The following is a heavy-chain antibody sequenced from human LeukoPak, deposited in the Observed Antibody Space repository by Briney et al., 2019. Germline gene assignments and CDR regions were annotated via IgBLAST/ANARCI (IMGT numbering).Heavy chain of an antibody. CDR1: GFTFSSYG. Sequence: GGSLRLSCAASGFTFSSYGMHWVRQAPGKGLEWVAVISYDGSNKYYADSVKGRFTISRDNAKNSLYLQMNSLRAEDTAVYYCARVDEPNLRVESAFDIWGQGTMVTVSS. V-gene: IGHV3-30*03. CDR3: ARVDEPNLRVESAFDI. J-gene: IGHJ3*02. CDR2: ISYDGSNK. D-gene: IGHD1-1*01.